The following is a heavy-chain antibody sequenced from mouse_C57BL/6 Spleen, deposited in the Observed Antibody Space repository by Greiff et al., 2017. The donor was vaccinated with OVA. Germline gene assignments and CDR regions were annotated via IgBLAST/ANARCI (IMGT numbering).Heavy chain of an antibody. CDR3: ARDSQLGGAFAY. CDR2: ISYSGST. V-gene: IGHV3-1*01. J-gene: IGHJ3*01. D-gene: IGHD4-1*02. Sequence: EVQLQQSGPGMVKPSQSLSLTCTVTGYSITSGYDWHWIRHFPGNKLEWMGYISYSGSTNYNPSLKGRISITHDTSKNHLFLKLNSVTTEDTATYYCARDSQLGGAFAYWGQGTLVTVSA. CDR1: GYSITSGYD.